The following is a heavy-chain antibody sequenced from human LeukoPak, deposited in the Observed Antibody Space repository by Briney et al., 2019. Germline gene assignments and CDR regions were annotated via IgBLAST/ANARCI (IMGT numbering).Heavy chain of an antibody. V-gene: IGHV1-8*01. Sequence: ASVKVSCKASGYTFTSYDINWVRQAPGQGLEWMGWMNPNSGNTGYAQKFQGRVTMTRNTSISTAYMELSSLRSEDTAVYYCARGIGRYYYGSGSLGYWGQGTLVTVSS. CDR3: ARGIGRYYYGSGSLGY. D-gene: IGHD3-10*01. CDR2: MNPNSGNT. CDR1: GYTFTSYD. J-gene: IGHJ4*02.